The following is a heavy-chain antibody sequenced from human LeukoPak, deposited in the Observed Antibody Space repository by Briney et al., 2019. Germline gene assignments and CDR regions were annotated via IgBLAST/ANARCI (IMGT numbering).Heavy chain of an antibody. CDR1: GFTFNSYW. Sequence: GGSLRLSCAASGFTFNSYWMNWVRQAPGKGLEWVANIKRDGSEKYYVDSVKGRFTISRDNAKNSLDLQMNSLRAEDTAVYYCATETWFYFDYWGQGTLVTVSS. CDR2: IKRDGSEK. D-gene: IGHD3-9*01. V-gene: IGHV3-7*04. CDR3: ATETWFYFDY. J-gene: IGHJ4*02.